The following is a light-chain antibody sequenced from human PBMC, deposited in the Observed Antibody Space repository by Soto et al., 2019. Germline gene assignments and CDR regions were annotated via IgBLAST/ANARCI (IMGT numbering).Light chain of an antibody. CDR2: IAS. Sequence: IQLTQSPSSLSASIGDRVTITCRASQGISNYLAWYQQKPGKAPKLLIYIASTLQGGVPSRFSGSGSGTDFSLTISSMQTEDVANYYCQYLNSFPLTFGGGTKVDIQ. CDR3: QYLNSFPLT. CDR1: QGISNY. V-gene: IGKV1-9*01. J-gene: IGKJ4*01.